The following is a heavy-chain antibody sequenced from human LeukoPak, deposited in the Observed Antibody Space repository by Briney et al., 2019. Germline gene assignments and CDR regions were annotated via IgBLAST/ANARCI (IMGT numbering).Heavy chain of an antibody. CDR1: GGSISSGGYY. V-gene: IGHV4-31*01. Sequence: SETLSLTCTVSGGSISSGGYYWSWIRQHPGKGLEWIGYIYYSGSTYYNPSLKSQVTISVDTSKNQFSLKLSSVTAADTAVYYCARAVVLRPGLARYYYGMDVWGQGTTVTVSS. CDR3: ARAVVLRPGLARYYYGMDV. J-gene: IGHJ6*02. D-gene: IGHD2-15*01. CDR2: IYYSGST.